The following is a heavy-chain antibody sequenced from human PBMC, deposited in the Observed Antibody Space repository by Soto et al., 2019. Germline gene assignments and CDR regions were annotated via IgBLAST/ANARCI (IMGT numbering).Heavy chain of an antibody. J-gene: IGHJ4*02. D-gene: IGHD6-6*01. Sequence: PSETLSLTCSVYGASFSGYYWSWIRQSPGKGLEWIGEIHHSGSTHYNPSLKSRLTFSIDESQSQFYMMLTSVTAADTALYFCARGHSTSGYDSWGKGSLVTIS. CDR2: IHHSGST. CDR3: ARGHSTSGYDS. CDR1: GASFSGYY. V-gene: IGHV4-34*01.